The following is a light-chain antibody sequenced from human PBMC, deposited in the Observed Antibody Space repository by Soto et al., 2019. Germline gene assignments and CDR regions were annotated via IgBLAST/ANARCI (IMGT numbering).Light chain of an antibody. Sequence: EVVLTQSPATLSLSPGERATLSCRASQSVSSYLAWYQQKPGQAPRLLIYDASNRATGIPARFSGSGSGTDFTLTISSLEPEDFAAYYCHQRSNWPYTFGQGTQLEIK. CDR1: QSVSSY. V-gene: IGKV3-11*01. CDR2: DAS. J-gene: IGKJ2*01. CDR3: HQRSNWPYT.